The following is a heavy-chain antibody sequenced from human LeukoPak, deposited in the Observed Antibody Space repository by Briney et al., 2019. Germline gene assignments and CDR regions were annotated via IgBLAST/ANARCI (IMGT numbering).Heavy chain of an antibody. J-gene: IGHJ3*01. CDR2: IYYSGST. CDR3: ARGGGYSSSWFTDAFDL. Sequence: TLSLTCTVSGGSISSGGYYWSWIRQHPGKGLEWIGYIYYSGSTYYNPSLKSRVTISVDTSKNQFSLKLSSVTAADTAVYYCARGGGYSSSWFTDAFDLWGQGTMVTVSS. V-gene: IGHV4-31*03. CDR1: GGSISSGGYY. D-gene: IGHD6-13*01.